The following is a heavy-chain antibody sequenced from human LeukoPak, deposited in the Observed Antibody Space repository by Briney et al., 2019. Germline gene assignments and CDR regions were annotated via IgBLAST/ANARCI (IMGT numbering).Heavy chain of an antibody. CDR1: GGSISSYY. D-gene: IGHD3-22*01. Sequence: SETLSLTCTVSGGSISSYYWSWIRQPPGKGLEWIGEINHSGSTNYNPSLKSRVTISVDTSKNQFSLKLSSVTAADTAVYYCARGLETSYYDSSGYSSGAFDIWGQGTMVTVSS. CDR3: ARGLETSYYDSSGYSSGAFDI. V-gene: IGHV4-34*01. J-gene: IGHJ3*02. CDR2: INHSGST.